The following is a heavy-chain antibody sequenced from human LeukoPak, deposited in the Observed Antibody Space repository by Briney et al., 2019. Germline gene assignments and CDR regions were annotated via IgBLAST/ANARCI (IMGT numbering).Heavy chain of an antibody. Sequence: PGGSLRLSCAASGFTVSSNYMSWVRQAPGKGLEWVSVIYSGGSTYYADSVKGRFTISRDNSKNTLYLQMNSLRGEDTAVYYCAKDHCSSTSCYWFDYWGQGTPVTVSS. V-gene: IGHV3-53*01. CDR1: GFTVSSNY. J-gene: IGHJ4*02. CDR3: AKDHCSSTSCYWFDY. D-gene: IGHD2-2*01. CDR2: IYSGGST.